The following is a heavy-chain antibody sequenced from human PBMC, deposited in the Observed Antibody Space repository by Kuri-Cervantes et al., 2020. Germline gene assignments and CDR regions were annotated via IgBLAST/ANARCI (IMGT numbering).Heavy chain of an antibody. V-gene: IGHV3-23*01. J-gene: IGHJ6*03. Sequence: GESLKISCAASGFTFSSYDMHWVRQATGKGLEWVSGVSWNSGSIGYADSVKGRFTISGDNSKNTLYLQMNSLRADDTAVYYCAKSALGSSVWPKNHYYYYMDVWGKGTTVTVSS. CDR3: AKSALGSSVWPKNHYYYYMDV. D-gene: IGHD6-19*01. CDR1: GFTFSSYD. CDR2: VSWNSGSI.